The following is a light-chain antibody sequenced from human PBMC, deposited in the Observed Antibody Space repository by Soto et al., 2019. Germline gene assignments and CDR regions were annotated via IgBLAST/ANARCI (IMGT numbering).Light chain of an antibody. J-gene: IGLJ2*01. CDR2: GNS. Sequence: QSVLTQPPSVSGAPGQRVTISCTGSSSNIGAGYDVYWYQQLPGTAPKLLIYGNSNRPSGVPDRFSGSKSGTSASLAITGLQAEDEADYYCRSYASSLSASVFGGGTKLTVL. CDR3: RSYASSLSASV. CDR1: SSNIGAGYD. V-gene: IGLV1-40*01.